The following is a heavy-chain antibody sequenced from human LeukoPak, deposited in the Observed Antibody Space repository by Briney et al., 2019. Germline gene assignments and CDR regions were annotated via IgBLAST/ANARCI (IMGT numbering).Heavy chain of an antibody. CDR2: IDSSGFTI. V-gene: IGHV3-11*01. Sequence: GGSLRLSCAASGFSFNDYYMTWIRQAPGKGLEWVSYIDSSGFTIYYADSVKGRFTISRDNAKNSLYLQMNGLRAEDTAVYYCASGTGPPDYWGQGTLVTVSS. CDR1: GFSFNDYY. J-gene: IGHJ4*02. CDR3: ASGTGPPDY.